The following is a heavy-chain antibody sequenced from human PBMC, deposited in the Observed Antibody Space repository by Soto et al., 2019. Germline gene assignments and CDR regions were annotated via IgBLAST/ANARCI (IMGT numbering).Heavy chain of an antibody. CDR2: IYYSGST. D-gene: IGHD3-16*02. J-gene: IGHJ4*02. CDR1: GGSISSGGYY. V-gene: IGHV4-31*03. CDR3: ARVRHDYIWGSYRYADY. Sequence: QVQLQESGPGLVKPSQTLSLTCTVSGGSISSGGYYWSWIRQHPGKGLEWIGYIYYSGSTYYNPSLNSRVTISGDASKNQFSLKLSSVTAADTAVYYCARVRHDYIWGSYRYADYWGQGTLVTVSS.